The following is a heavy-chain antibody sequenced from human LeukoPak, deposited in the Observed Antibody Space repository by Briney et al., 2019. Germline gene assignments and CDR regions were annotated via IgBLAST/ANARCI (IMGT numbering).Heavy chain of an antibody. CDR3: ARHSYGLYFDY. CDR1: GFTFSSYA. CDR2: ISGSGGST. D-gene: IGHD5-18*01. J-gene: IGHJ4*02. Sequence: GGSLRLSCAASGFTFSSYAMSWVRQAPGKGLEWVSAISGSGGSTYYADSVKGRFTISRDNSKNTLYLQMNSRRAEDTAVYYCARHSYGLYFDYWGQGTLVTVSS. V-gene: IGHV3-23*01.